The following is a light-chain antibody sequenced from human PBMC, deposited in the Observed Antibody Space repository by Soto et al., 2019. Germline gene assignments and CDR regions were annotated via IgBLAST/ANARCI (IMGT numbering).Light chain of an antibody. J-gene: IGKJ5*01. V-gene: IGKV4-1*01. CDR1: QSVLYSSNNKNY. CDR3: QQYTGPPTT. Sequence: DIVMTQSPDSLAVSLGERATINCKSSQSVLYSSNNKNYLAWCQQRPGQAPRLLIYGASTRAAGIPDRFSGSGSGTDFTLTITRLEPEDSAVYFCQQYTGPPTTFGQGTRLE. CDR2: GAS.